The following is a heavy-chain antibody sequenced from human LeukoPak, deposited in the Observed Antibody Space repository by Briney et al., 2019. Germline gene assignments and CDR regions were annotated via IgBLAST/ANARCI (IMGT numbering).Heavy chain of an antibody. D-gene: IGHD5-12*01. Sequence: SETLSLTCAVSGYSISSGYYWGWIRQPPGKGLEWIGSIFHTGITYYNPSLKSRVTISVDTSKNQFSLKLSSVTAADTAVYYCARVGYSGYYDRGSFDYWGQGTLVTVSS. V-gene: IGHV4-38-2*01. CDR2: IFHTGIT. CDR1: GYSISSGYY. CDR3: ARVGYSGYYDRGSFDY. J-gene: IGHJ4*02.